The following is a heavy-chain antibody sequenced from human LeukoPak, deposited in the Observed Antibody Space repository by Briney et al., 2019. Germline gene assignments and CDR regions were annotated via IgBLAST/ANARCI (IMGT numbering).Heavy chain of an antibody. D-gene: IGHD3-16*02. J-gene: IGHJ4*02. CDR2: ISYDGSNK. V-gene: IGHV3-30*18. CDR1: GFTFSSYG. CDR3: AKDQHTYYDYVWGSYRPPYFDY. Sequence: GRSLRPSCAASGFTFSSYGMHWVRQAPGKGLEWVAVISYDGSNKYYADSVKGRFTISRDNSKNTLYLQMNSLRAEDTAVYYCAKDQHTYYDYVWGSYRPPYFDYWGQGTLVTVSS.